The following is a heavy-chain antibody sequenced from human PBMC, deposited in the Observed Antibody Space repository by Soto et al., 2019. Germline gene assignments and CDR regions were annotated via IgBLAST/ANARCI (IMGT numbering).Heavy chain of an antibody. CDR3: ARDPGWAITMIATGDY. CDR2: ISACNGNT. Sequence: ASVKVSCKASGYTFTSYDIRWVGQAPGQGLEGMGWISACNGNTNYAQKLQGRVTMTTDTSTSPAYMELRSLRSDDTAVYYRARDPGWAITMIATGDYWGQGTLVTVSS. J-gene: IGHJ4*02. CDR1: GYTFTSYD. D-gene: IGHD3-22*01. V-gene: IGHV1-18*04.